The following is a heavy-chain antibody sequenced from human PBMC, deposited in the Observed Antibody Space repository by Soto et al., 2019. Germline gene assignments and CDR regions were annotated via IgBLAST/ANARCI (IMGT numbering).Heavy chain of an antibody. CDR2: IKSKTDGGTT. CDR3: TAFSPKLRYFDWLLDPDAFDI. J-gene: IGHJ3*02. Sequence: VGSLRLSCAASGFTFSNAWMNWVRRAPGKGLEWVGRIKSKTDGGTTDYAAPVKGRFTISRDDSKNTLYLQMNSLKTEDTAVYYCTAFSPKLRYFDWLLDPDAFDIWGQGTMVTVSS. CDR1: GFTFSNAW. V-gene: IGHV3-15*07. D-gene: IGHD3-9*01.